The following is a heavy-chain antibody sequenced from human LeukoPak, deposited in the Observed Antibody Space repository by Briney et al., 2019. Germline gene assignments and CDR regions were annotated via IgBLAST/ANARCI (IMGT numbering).Heavy chain of an antibody. D-gene: IGHD3-22*01. V-gene: IGHV4-59*01. J-gene: IGHJ4*02. CDR2: IYSSGST. Sequence: TESLSLTFTVSGGSISRSYWGWSRQPPGKGLEWIGYIYSSGSTNSNPSLKSRVTISVDTSKNQFSLTLSSVADADTGLYYCARIFTDSSTYYSEYWGQGTLVTVSS. CDR1: GGSISRSY. CDR3: ARIFTDSSTYYSEY.